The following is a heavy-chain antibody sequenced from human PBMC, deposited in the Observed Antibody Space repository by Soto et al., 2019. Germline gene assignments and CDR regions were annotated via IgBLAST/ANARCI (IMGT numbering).Heavy chain of an antibody. CDR1: GFSLSTSGVG. Sequence: QITLKESGPTLVKPTQTLTLTCTFSGFSLSTSGVGVGWIRQPPGKALEWLALIYWDDDKRYSPSLKSRLTITKDTSKNQVVLTMTNMAPADTATYYCAHSGAMTSRHYFDYWGQGTLVTVSS. V-gene: IGHV2-5*02. CDR2: IYWDDDK. D-gene: IGHD4-17*01. CDR3: AHSGAMTSRHYFDY. J-gene: IGHJ4*02.